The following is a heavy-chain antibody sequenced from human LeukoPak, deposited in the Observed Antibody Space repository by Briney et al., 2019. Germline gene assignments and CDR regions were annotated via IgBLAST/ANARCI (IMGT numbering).Heavy chain of an antibody. CDR2: INSDGSST. CDR1: GFTFSSYW. V-gene: IGHV3-74*01. CDR3: ARARDRVKRYFDWLDRRQPKRGSYWYFDL. Sequence: GGSLRLSCAASGFTFSSYWMHWVRQAPGKGLVWVSRINSDGSSTSYADSVKGRFTISRDNAKNTLYLQMNSLRAEDTAVYYCARARDRVKRYFDWLDRRQPKRGSYWYFDLWGRGTLVTVSS. J-gene: IGHJ2*01. D-gene: IGHD3-9*01.